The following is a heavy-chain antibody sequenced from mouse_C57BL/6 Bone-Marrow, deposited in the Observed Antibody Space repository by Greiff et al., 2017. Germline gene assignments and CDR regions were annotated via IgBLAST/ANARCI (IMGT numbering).Heavy chain of an antibody. D-gene: IGHD4-1*01. CDR3: ARDWDYFDY. CDR1: GYAFSTYW. Sequence: LQQSGASVKISCKVSGYAFSTYWMNWVKQRPGKGLEWTGQIYPGDGDINYNGKFKGKATLTADKSSSTAYMQLSSLTSEDSAVYFCARDWDYFDYWGQGTTLTVSS. J-gene: IGHJ2*01. V-gene: IGHV1-80*01. CDR2: IYPGDGDI.